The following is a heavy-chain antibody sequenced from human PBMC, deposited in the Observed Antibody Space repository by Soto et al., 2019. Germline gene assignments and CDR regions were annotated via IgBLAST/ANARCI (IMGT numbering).Heavy chain of an antibody. D-gene: IGHD3-16*02. CDR1: GFTFSSYW. CDR2: INSDGSST. CDR3: ASLGGYYDYIWGSYLHGAFDI. J-gene: IGHJ3*02. Sequence: TGGSLRLSCAASGFTFSSYWMHWVRQAPGKGLVWVSRINSDGSSTSYADSVKGRFTISRDNAKNTLYLQMNSLRAEDTAVYYCASLGGYYDYIWGSYLHGAFDIWGQGTMVTVSS. V-gene: IGHV3-74*01.